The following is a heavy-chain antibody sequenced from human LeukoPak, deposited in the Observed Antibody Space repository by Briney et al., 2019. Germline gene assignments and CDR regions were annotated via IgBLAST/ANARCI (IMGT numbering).Heavy chain of an antibody. V-gene: IGHV4-30-2*01. CDR1: GGSISSGGYS. CDR2: IYHSGST. Sequence: SETLSLTCAVSGGSISSGGYSWSWIRQPPGKGLEWIGYIYHSGSTYYNPSLKSRVTISVDRSKNQFSLKLSSVTAADTAVYYCARLGAAAGLGIDYWGQGTLVTVSS. CDR3: ARLGAAAGLGIDY. D-gene: IGHD6-13*01. J-gene: IGHJ4*02.